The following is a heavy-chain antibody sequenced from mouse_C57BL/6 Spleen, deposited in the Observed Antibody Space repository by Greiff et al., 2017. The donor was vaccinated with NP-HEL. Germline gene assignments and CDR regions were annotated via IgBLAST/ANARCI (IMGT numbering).Heavy chain of an antibody. CDR3: ARRYDYDGGDYAMDY. V-gene: IGHV1-52*01. J-gene: IGHJ4*01. CDR2: IDPSDSET. Sequence: VQLQQPGAELVRPGSSVKLSCKASGYTFTSYWMHWVKQRPIQGLEWIGNIDPSDSETHYNQKFKDKATLTVDKSSSTAYMQLSSLTSEDSAVYYCARRYDYDGGDYAMDYWGQGTSVTVSS. CDR1: GYTFTSYW. D-gene: IGHD2-4*01.